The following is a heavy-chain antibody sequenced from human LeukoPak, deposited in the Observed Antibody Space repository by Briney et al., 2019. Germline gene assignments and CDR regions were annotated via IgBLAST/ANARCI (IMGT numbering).Heavy chain of an antibody. V-gene: IGHV1-69*05. CDR2: IIPIFGTA. CDR1: GYTFTSYA. D-gene: IGHD3-3*01. CDR3: ARDRGRTIFGVFTPGLFDI. Sequence: ASVKVSCKASGYTFTSYALNWVRQAPGQGLEWMGGIIPIFGTANYAQKFQGRVTITTDESTSTAYMELSSLRSEDTAVYYCARDRGRTIFGVFTPGLFDIWGQGTMVTVSS. J-gene: IGHJ3*02.